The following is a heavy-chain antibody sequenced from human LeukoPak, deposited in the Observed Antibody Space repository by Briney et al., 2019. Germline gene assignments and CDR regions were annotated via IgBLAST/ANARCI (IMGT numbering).Heavy chain of an antibody. Sequence: GGSLRLSCAVSGLTLSRYWMTWVRQAPGKGLEWVSSISSSSSYIYYADSVKGRFTISRDNAKNSLYLQMNSLRAEDTAVYYCARDGSYSSSWYFDYWGQGTLVTVSS. CDR3: ARDGSYSSSWYFDY. J-gene: IGHJ4*02. V-gene: IGHV3-21*01. CDR2: ISSSSSYI. D-gene: IGHD6-13*01. CDR1: GLTLSRYW.